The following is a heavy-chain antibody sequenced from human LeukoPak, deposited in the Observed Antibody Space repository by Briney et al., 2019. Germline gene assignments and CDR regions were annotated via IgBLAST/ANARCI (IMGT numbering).Heavy chain of an antibody. CDR1: GFTFSSYT. D-gene: IGHD5-24*01. CDR3: ARGSRWLQLGPFDN. V-gene: IGHV3-30*01. J-gene: IGHJ4*02. CDR2: MSYDGSDN. Sequence: PGRSLRLSCAASGFTFSSYTMHWVRQAPGKGLEWVAVMSYDGSDNYYADSVKGRFTISRDNSRTTVYLQMNSLRAEDTAVYYCARGSRWLQLGPFDNWGQGTLVTVSS.